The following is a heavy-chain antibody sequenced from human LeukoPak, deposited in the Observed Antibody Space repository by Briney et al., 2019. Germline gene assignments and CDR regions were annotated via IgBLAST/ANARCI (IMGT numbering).Heavy chain of an antibody. V-gene: IGHV4-59*06. J-gene: IGHJ6*02. Sequence: PSETLSLTCSVSGGSISKNYWSWIRQPPGKGLEWIGYITYSGNAYYYPALNSRVTVSLDTSKTQFSLKLSSVTAADTAVYYCARIAYDALDSYYYGMDVWGQGTTVTVSS. CDR2: ITYSGNA. CDR1: GGSISKNY. CDR3: ARIAYDALDSYYYGMDV. D-gene: IGHD3-3*01.